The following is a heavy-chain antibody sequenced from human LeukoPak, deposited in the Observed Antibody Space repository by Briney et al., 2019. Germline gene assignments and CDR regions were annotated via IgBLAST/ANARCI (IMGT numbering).Heavy chain of an antibody. CDR2: ISYDGSNK. V-gene: IGHV3-30-3*01. D-gene: IGHD2-21*01. Sequence: GGSLRLSCAASGFTFSSYAMHCVRQAPGKGLEWVAVISYDGSNKYYADSVKGRFTISRDNSKNTLYLQMNSLRAEDTAVYYCARTYCGGDCLDDAFDIWGQGTMVTVSS. CDR3: ARTYCGGDCLDDAFDI. J-gene: IGHJ3*02. CDR1: GFTFSSYA.